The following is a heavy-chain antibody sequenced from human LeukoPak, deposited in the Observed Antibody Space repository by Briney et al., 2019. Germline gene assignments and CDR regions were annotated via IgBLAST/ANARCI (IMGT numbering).Heavy chain of an antibody. CDR3: ARDRDYGSGSYYNIAPTYYYYYMDV. CDR1: GYTFTGYY. V-gene: IGHV1-18*04. CDR2: ISAYNGNT. J-gene: IGHJ6*03. Sequence: ASVKVSCKASGYTFTGYYMHWVRQAPGQGLEWMGWISAYNGNTNYAQKLQGRVTMTTDTSTSTAYMELRSLRSDDTAVYYCARDRDYGSGSYYNIAPTYYYYYMDVWGKGTTVTVSS. D-gene: IGHD3-10*01.